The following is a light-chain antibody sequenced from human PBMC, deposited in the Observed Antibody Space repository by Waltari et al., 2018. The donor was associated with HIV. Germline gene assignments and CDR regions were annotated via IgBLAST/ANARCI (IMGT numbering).Light chain of an antibody. J-gene: IGLJ2*01. CDR2: EVS. V-gene: IGLV2-14*01. Sequence: QSDLTQPASVSGSPGQSITISCTGTSSDVGGYNYVSWYQQHSGKAPKLMIYEVSNRPSGVSNRFSGSKSGNTASLTISGLQAEDEAYYDCSSYTGTSTHVVFGGGTKLTVL. CDR1: SSDVGGYNY. CDR3: SSYTGTSTHVV.